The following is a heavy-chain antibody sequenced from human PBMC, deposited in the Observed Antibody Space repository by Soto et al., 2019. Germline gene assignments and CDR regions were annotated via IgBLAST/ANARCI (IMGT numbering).Heavy chain of an antibody. V-gene: IGHV4-59*08. CDR3: ARRYGSVLDI. CDR1: GGSISSYY. J-gene: IGHJ3*02. D-gene: IGHD3-10*01. CDR2: IYYSGST. Sequence: QVQLQESGPGLVKPSETLSLTCTVSGGSISSYYWSWVRQPPGKGLEWIGYIYYSGSTNYNPSLKVGGTISVDTSKNQSSLKLSTVTVADAAVYYCARRYGSVLDIWGQGTMVTVSS.